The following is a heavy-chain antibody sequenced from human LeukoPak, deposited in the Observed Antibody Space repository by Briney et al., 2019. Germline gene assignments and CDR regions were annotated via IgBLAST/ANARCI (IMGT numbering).Heavy chain of an antibody. D-gene: IGHD3-22*01. CDR3: ASLDSSGYYDY. CDR2: ISHDGSAT. CDR1: GFTLWAYG. J-gene: IGHJ4*02. V-gene: IGHV3-30*03. Sequence: GGSLRLSCAASGFTLWAYGMHWVRQAPGKGLEWVAMISHDGSATYYVDSVKGRCTISRDSSMNTLYLQMGSLRAEDMAVYYCASLDSSGYYDYWGQGTLVTVSS.